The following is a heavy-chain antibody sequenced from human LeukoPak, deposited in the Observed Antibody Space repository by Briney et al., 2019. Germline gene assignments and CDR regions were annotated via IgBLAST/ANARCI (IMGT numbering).Heavy chain of an antibody. Sequence: ASVKVSCKASGGTFSSYAISWVRQAPGQGLEWMGGIIPIFGTANYAQKFQGRVTITADESTSTAYMELSSLRSEDTAVYYCARDAFPSGSYSAADYWGQGTLVTVSS. D-gene: IGHD1-26*01. CDR2: IIPIFGTA. CDR1: GGTFSSYA. CDR3: ARDAFPSGSYSAADY. J-gene: IGHJ4*02. V-gene: IGHV1-69*13.